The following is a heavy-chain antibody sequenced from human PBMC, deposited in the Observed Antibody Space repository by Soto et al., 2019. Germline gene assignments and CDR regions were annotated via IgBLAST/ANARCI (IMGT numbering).Heavy chain of an antibody. CDR2: ISYDGSNK. Sequence: PGGSLRLSCAASGFTFSSYGMHWVRQAPGKGLEWVAVISYDGSNKYYADPVKGRFTISRDNSKNTLYLQMNSLRAEDTAVYYCAKGVTLGTPGYYGMDVWGQGTTVTVSS. D-gene: IGHD2-21*02. CDR3: AKGVTLGTPGYYGMDV. J-gene: IGHJ6*02. CDR1: GFTFSSYG. V-gene: IGHV3-30*18.